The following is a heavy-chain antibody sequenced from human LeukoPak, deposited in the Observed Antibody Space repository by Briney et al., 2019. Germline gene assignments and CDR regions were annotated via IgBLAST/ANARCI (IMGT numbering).Heavy chain of an antibody. D-gene: IGHD1-26*01. V-gene: IGHV1-69*05. CDR2: IIPIFGTA. CDR1: GGTFISYA. Sequence: GSSVKVSCKASGGTFISYAISWVGQAPGQGLEWMGRIIPIFGTANYAQKFQGRVTITTDESTSTAYMELSSLRSEDTAVYYCAREGSLSQNFDYWGQGTLVTVSS. CDR3: AREGSLSQNFDY. J-gene: IGHJ4*02.